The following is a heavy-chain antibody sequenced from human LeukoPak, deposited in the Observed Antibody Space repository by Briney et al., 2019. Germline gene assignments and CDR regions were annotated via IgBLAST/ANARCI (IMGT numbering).Heavy chain of an antibody. J-gene: IGHJ4*02. CDR1: GFTFSSYG. CDR2: ISYDENNQ. CDR3: AKAVGATQRGYFDY. V-gene: IGHV3-30*18. Sequence: GGSLRLSCAASGFTFSSYGMHWVRQAPGKGLEWVAVISYDENNQYYADSVKGRFTISRGNSKNTAYLQMNSLRAEDTAVYYCAKAVGATQRGYFDYWGQGTLVTVSS. D-gene: IGHD1-26*01.